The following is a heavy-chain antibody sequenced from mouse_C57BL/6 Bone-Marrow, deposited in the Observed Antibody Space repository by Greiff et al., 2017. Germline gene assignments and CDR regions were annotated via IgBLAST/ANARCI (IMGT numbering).Heavy chain of an antibody. Sequence: QVQLQQPGAELVQPGASVKLSCKASGYTFTNYWMHWVKQRPGQGLEWIGMMHPNGGSTDYNEKFKSEATLSVDKSSRTAYMELSSLTSEDSAVYYWARSYNYDDYTMDYWGQGTSVTVSS. CDR2: MHPNGGST. CDR1: GYTFTNYW. CDR3: ARSYNYDDYTMDY. J-gene: IGHJ4*01. V-gene: IGHV1-64*01. D-gene: IGHD2-12*01.